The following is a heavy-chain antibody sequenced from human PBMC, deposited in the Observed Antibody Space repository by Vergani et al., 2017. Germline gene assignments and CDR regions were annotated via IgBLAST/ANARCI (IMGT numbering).Heavy chain of an antibody. V-gene: IGHV5-10-1*03. CDR3: ARAILVMVRGALGWFDP. D-gene: IGHD3-10*01. CDR2: IDPSDSYT. J-gene: IGHJ5*02. Sequence: EVQLVQSGAEVKKPGESLRISCKGSGYSFTSYWISWVRQMPGKGLEWMGRIDPSDSYTNYSPSFQGHVTISADKSISTAYLQWSSLKASDTAMYYCARAILVMVRGALGWFDPWGQGTLVTVSS. CDR1: GYSFTSYW.